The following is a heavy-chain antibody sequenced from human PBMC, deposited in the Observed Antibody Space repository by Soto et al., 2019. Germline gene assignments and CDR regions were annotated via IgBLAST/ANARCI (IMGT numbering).Heavy chain of an antibody. V-gene: IGHV2-5*01. J-gene: IGHJ3*02. D-gene: IGHD3-22*01. Sequence: PTLASPTQAPTLTYPFFEFSLSTSGVGLGWIGQPPGKALERLALIYWNDDKRYSPALKRRLTITKDTSKNQVVLTMTNKDPVDTATYYCAHRRSYYDSSGYLPRTLAFNIWGQGTMVPSPQ. CDR2: IYWNDDK. CDR3: AHRRSYYDSSGYLPRTLAFNI. CDR1: EFSLSTSGVG.